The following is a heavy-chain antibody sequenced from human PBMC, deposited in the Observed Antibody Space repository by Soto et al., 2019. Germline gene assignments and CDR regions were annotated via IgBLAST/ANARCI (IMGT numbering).Heavy chain of an antibody. CDR3: ARGSGWSYYFDY. Sequence: QVQLQESGPGLVKPSETLSLTCTVSGGSVSSGSYYWSWIRQPPGKGLEWIGYVFYSGSTNYNPSLKSRVTISVDTSKNQFSLKLSSVTAADTAVHYCARGSGWSYYFDYWGQGTLVTVSS. V-gene: IGHV4-61*01. CDR2: VFYSGST. D-gene: IGHD6-19*01. CDR1: GGSVSSGSYY. J-gene: IGHJ4*02.